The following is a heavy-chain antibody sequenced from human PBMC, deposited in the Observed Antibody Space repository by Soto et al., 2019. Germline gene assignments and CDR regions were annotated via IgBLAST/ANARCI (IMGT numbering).Heavy chain of an antibody. CDR1: GFTFSSYS. CDR2: ITSSNTYI. CDR3: ARDTNYYASGSGVDF. J-gene: IGHJ4*02. V-gene: IGHV3-21*01. D-gene: IGHD3-10*01. Sequence: SLRLSCVASGFTFSSYSMSWVRQAPGEGLQWVSSITSSNTYINYGDSVKGRFAISRDNAKNSLYLQMNSLRAEDTAVYFCARDTNYYASGSGVDFWGQRTLVTVSS.